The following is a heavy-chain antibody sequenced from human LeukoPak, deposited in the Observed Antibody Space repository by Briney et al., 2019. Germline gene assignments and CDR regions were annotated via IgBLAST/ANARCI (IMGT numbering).Heavy chain of an antibody. Sequence: GGSLRLSCAASGFSFNLYWMTWVRQAPGGGLEWVANINPAGSDTYYVEPVKGRFTISRDNAENLVYLQMNSLRAEDTAVYCCGRFGYVAAVDLWGQGTLVTVSS. V-gene: IGHV3-7*01. D-gene: IGHD2-15*01. CDR3: GRFGYVAAVDL. J-gene: IGHJ4*02. CDR2: INPAGSDT. CDR1: GFSFNLYW.